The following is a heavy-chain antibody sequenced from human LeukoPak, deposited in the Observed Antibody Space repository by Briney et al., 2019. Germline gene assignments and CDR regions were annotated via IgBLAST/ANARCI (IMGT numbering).Heavy chain of an antibody. CDR3: ATYSGSLRDY. Sequence: GASVKVSCKASGYTLTELSMHWVRQAPGKGLEWMGGFDPKDGETIYAQKFQGRVTMTEDTSTNTAYMELSSLRSEDTAVYYCATYSGSLRDYWGQGTLVTVSS. J-gene: IGHJ4*02. CDR2: FDPKDGET. CDR1: GYTLTELS. V-gene: IGHV1-24*01. D-gene: IGHD1-26*01.